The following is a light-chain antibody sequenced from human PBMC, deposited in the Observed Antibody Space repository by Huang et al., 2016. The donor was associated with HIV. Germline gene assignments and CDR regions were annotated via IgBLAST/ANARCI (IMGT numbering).Light chain of an antibody. J-gene: IGKJ3*01. CDR2: AAS. CDR1: HGLSSD. Sequence: IQLTQSPSSLSASVGARVTITCRASHGLSSDLAWFQQKPGKAPNLLIYAASTLETVVPSRFSGSGSGTYFTLTINSLQPEDFATYYCQELNTYPGTFGPGTKVD. V-gene: IGKV1-9*01. CDR3: QELNTYPGT.